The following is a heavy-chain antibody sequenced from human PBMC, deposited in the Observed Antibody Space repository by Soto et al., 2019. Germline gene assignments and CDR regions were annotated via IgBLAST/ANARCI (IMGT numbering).Heavy chain of an antibody. V-gene: IGHV1-69*13. CDR1: GYTFTSYA. CDR2: IIPIFGTA. D-gene: IGHD6-13*01. CDR3: AREGGQQLVLVGQVYYYYGMDV. J-gene: IGHJ6*02. Sequence: ASVKVSCKASGYTFTSYAMHWVRQAPGQGLEWMGGIIPIFGTANYAQKFQGRVTITADESTSTAYMELSSLRSEDTAVYYCAREGGQQLVLVGQVYYYYGMDVWGQGTTVTVSS.